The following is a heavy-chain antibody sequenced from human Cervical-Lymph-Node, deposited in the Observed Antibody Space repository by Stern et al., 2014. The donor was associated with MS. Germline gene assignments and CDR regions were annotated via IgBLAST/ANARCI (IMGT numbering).Heavy chain of an antibody. V-gene: IGHV1-2*06. CDR2: INPNSGDT. Sequence: QVQLMQSGAEVKKPGASVKVSCKASGYTFTGFYMHWVRQAPGQGLEWMGRINPNSGDTTYAQKFQGRVTMTRDTSISTASMELSRLRSDDTAVYYCAREIPGIAAAAYWGQGTLVTVSS. CDR1: GYTFTGFY. CDR3: AREIPGIAAAAY. J-gene: IGHJ4*02. D-gene: IGHD6-13*01.